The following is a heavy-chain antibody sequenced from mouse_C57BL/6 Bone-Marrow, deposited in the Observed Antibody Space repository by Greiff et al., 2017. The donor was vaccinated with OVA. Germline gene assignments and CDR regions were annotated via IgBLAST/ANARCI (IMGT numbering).Heavy chain of an antibody. CDR3: ARQGYYDLYYAMDY. CDR2: ISNGGGST. V-gene: IGHV5-12*01. Sequence: EVQLQESGGGLVQPGGSLKLSCAASGFTFSDYYMYWVRQTPEKRLEWVAYISNGGGSTYYPDTVKGRFTISRDNAKNTLYLQMSRLKSEDTAMYYCARQGYYDLYYAMDYWGQGTSVTVSS. D-gene: IGHD2-3*01. J-gene: IGHJ4*01. CDR1: GFTFSDYY.